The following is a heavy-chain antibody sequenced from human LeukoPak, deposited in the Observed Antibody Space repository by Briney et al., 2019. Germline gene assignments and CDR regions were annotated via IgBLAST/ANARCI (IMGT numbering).Heavy chain of an antibody. CDR3: ARLTDSSGYYYVVDY. CDR1: GYSFTSYW. Sequence: GESLKISCKGSGYSFTSYWIGWVRQMPGKGLEWMGIIYPGDSDTRYSPSFQGQVTISADKSISTAYLQWSSLKASDTAMYYCARLTDSSGYYYVVDYWGQGTLVTVSS. V-gene: IGHV5-51*01. CDR2: IYPGDSDT. J-gene: IGHJ4*02. D-gene: IGHD3-22*01.